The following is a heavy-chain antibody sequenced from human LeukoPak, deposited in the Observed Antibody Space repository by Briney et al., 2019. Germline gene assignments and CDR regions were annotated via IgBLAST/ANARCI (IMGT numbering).Heavy chain of an antibody. Sequence: GGSLRLSCAASGFTFSSYSMNWVRQAPGKGLEWVSYISSSSSTMYYADSVKGRFTISRDNAKSSLYLQMNSLRAEDTAVYYCARGGGYCSGGSCYSYYFDYWGQGTLVTVSS. CDR2: ISSSSSTM. J-gene: IGHJ4*02. D-gene: IGHD2-15*01. CDR1: GFTFSSYS. CDR3: ARGGGYCSGGSCYSYYFDY. V-gene: IGHV3-48*01.